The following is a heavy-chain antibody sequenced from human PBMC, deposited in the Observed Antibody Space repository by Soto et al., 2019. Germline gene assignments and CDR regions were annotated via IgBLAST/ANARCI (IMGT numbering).Heavy chain of an antibody. Sequence: WETLSVTCTVSGDSVSSDSYFWTWIRQPPGKGLEWIAYISYTGDTNYNPSLKSRVTISVDTSTNQFFLTLTSVTAADTAVYFCARIIVGVTVDLWGQGSLVTVS. J-gene: IGHJ5*02. CDR1: GDSVSSDSYF. CDR3: ARIIVGVTVDL. D-gene: IGHD1-26*01. CDR2: ISYTGDT. V-gene: IGHV4-61*01.